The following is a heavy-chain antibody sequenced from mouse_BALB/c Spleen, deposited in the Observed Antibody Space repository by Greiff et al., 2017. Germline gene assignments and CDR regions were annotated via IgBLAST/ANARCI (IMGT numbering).Heavy chain of an antibody. Sequence: QVQLKESGPGLVAPSQSLSITCTVSGFSFTGYGVNWVRQPPGKGLEWLGMIWGDGSTDYNSALKSRLSISKDNSKSQVFLKMNSLQTDDTARYYCARDATGTFDYWGQGTTLTVSS. CDR3: ARDATGTFDY. CDR2: IWGDGST. V-gene: IGHV2-6-7*01. D-gene: IGHD4-1*02. CDR1: GFSFTGYG. J-gene: IGHJ2*01.